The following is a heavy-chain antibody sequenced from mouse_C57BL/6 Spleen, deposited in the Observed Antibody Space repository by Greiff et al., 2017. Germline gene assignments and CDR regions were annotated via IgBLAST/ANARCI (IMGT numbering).Heavy chain of an antibody. CDR1: GYTFTSYW. D-gene: IGHD2-2*01. V-gene: IGHV1-50*01. Sequence: QVQLQQPGAELVKPGASVKLSCKASGYTFTSYWMQWVKQRPGQGLEWIGEIDPSDSYTNYNQKFKGKATLTVDTSSSTAYMQLSSLTSEDSAVYYCSSQGVTTGDYYAMDCWGQGTSVTVSS. J-gene: IGHJ4*01. CDR3: SSQGVTTGDYYAMDC. CDR2: IDPSDSYT.